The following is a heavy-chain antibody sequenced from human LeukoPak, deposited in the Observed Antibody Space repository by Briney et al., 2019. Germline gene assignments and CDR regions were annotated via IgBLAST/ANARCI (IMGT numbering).Heavy chain of an antibody. CDR2: IYPGDSDT. CDR3: ARQAEYCSSTSCLNWFDP. V-gene: IGHV5-51*01. Sequence: PGESLKISCKGSGYSFTSYSIGWVRQMPGKGLEWMGIIYPGDSDTRCSPSFQGQVTISADKSISTAYLQWSGLKASDTAMYYCARQAEYCSSTSCLNWFDPWGQGTLVTVSS. D-gene: IGHD2-2*01. CDR1: GYSFTSYS. J-gene: IGHJ5*02.